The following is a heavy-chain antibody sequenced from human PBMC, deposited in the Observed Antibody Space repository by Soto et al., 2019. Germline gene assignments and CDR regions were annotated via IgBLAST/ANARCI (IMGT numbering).Heavy chain of an antibody. J-gene: IGHJ6*02. Sequence: GGSLRLSCEASGFIFSDYYMAWIRQAPGKGLEWVSSISSSSSYIYYADSVKGRFTISRDNAKNSLYLQMNSLRAEDTAVYYCAREYYYGSGSYRTYYYYGMDVWGQGTTVTVSS. CDR3: AREYYYGSGSYRTYYYYGMDV. V-gene: IGHV3-11*06. CDR1: GFIFSDYY. D-gene: IGHD3-10*01. CDR2: ISSSSSYI.